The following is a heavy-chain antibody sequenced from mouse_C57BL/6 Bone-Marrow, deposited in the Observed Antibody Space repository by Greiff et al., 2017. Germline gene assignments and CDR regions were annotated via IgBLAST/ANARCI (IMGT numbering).Heavy chain of an antibody. CDR2: IDPSASYT. CDR1: GYTFTSYW. CDR3: ARALYYGSTYYAMDY. J-gene: IGHJ4*01. D-gene: IGHD1-1*01. V-gene: IGHV1-50*01. Sequence: QVQLQQPGAELVKPGASVKLSCKASGYTFTSYWMQWVKQRPGQGLEWIGEIDPSASYTNYNQKFKGKATLTVYTSSSTAYMQLSSLTSEDSAVYYCARALYYGSTYYAMDYWGQGTSVTVSS.